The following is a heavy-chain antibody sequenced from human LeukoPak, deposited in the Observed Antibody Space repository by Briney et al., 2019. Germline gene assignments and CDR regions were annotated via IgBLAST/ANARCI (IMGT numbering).Heavy chain of an antibody. CDR2: IIPIFGTA. J-gene: IGHJ5*02. CDR3: ARDRTAPRTLWFDP. D-gene: IGHD5-18*01. V-gene: IGHV1-69*05. CDR1: GGTFSSYA. Sequence: SVKVSCKASGGTFSSYAISWVRQAPGQGLEWMGGIIPIFGTANYTQKFQGRVTITTDESTSTAYMELSSLRSEDTAVYYCARDRTAPRTLWFDPWGQGTLVTVSS.